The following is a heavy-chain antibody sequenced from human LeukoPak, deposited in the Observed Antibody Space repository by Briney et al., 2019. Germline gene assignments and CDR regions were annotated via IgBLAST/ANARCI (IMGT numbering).Heavy chain of an antibody. J-gene: IGHJ4*02. Sequence: ASVKVSCKASGYTFTSYDINWVRQATGQGLEWMGWINPNSGGTNYAQKFQGRVTMTRNTSISTAYMELSSLRSEDTAVYYCALTNYDSSGYSDYWGQGTLVTVSS. CDR1: GYTFTSYD. CDR2: INPNSGGT. CDR3: ALTNYDSSGYSDY. V-gene: IGHV1-8*02. D-gene: IGHD3-22*01.